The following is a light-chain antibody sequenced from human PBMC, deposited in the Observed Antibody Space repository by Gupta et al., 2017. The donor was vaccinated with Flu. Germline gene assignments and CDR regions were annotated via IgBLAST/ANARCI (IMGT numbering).Light chain of an antibody. Sequence: MYCRSSQSLLNSNGHNYLDWYVQKPGQAPQILMYMGSNRASGVPDRFSASGSGTEFILKISRVEAEDVGTYYCMQSLQTSLTFGGGTTLEIK. CDR2: MGS. V-gene: IGKV2-28*01. J-gene: IGKJ4*01. CDR3: MQSLQTSLT. CDR1: QSLLNSNGHNY.